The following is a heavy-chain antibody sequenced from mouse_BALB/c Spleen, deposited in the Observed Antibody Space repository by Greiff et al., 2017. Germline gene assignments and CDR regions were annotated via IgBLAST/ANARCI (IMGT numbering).Heavy chain of an antibody. J-gene: IGHJ2*01. CDR2: IWSGGST. CDR3: ARYYYAFDY. CDR1: GFSLTSYC. D-gene: IGHD1-1*01. Sequence: VKLQQSGPGLVQPSQSLSITCTVSGFSLTSYCVHWVRQSPGKGLEWLGVIWSGGSTDYNAAFISRLSISKDNSKSQVFFKMNSLQADDTAIYYCARYYYAFDYWGQGTTLTVSS. V-gene: IGHV2-4-1*01.